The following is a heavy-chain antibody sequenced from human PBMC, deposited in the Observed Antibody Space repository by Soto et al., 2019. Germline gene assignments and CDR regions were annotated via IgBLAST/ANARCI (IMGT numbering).Heavy chain of an antibody. D-gene: IGHD3-3*01. Sequence: EVQLLESGGGFVQPGGSLRLSCEGSGFIFSSHAMSWVRQAPGKGLEWVSSVSQSGASVHLPDFLKGRFSSSRDNSRNTLYLELNNLRVDDTAAYYCAKDLPLWSGYSFSENHWGQGTLVTVSS. V-gene: IGHV3-23*01. J-gene: IGHJ5*02. CDR2: VSQSGASV. CDR3: AKDLPLWSGYSFSENH. CDR1: GFIFSSHA.